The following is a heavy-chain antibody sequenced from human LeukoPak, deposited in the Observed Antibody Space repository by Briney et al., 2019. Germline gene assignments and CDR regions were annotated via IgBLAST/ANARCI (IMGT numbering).Heavy chain of an antibody. J-gene: IGHJ4*02. CDR3: ANLGWEYYDILTGPRFDY. CDR2: ISGSGGST. V-gene: IGHV3-23*01. D-gene: IGHD3-9*01. Sequence: PGGSLRLSCAASGFTFSSYAMSWVRQAPGKGLEWVSAISGSGGSTYYADSVKGRFTISRDNSKNTPYLQMNSLRAEDTAVYYCANLGWEYYDILTGPRFDYWGQGTLVTVSS. CDR1: GFTFSSYA.